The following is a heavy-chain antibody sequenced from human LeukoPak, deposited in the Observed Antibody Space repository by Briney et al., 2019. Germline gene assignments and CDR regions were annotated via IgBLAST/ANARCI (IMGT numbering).Heavy chain of an antibody. CDR1: GDSVSSNSAA. V-gene: IGHV6-1*01. J-gene: IGHJ4*02. CDR2: TYYRSKLYN. CDR3: ARGCGKQRRDCTNGVCSIGAPKIDY. D-gene: IGHD2-8*01. Sequence: SQTLSLTCAISGDSVSSNSAAWNWIRQSPSRGLEWLGRTYYRSKLYNDYAVSVKSRITINPDTSKNQFSLQLNSVTPEDTAVYYCARGCGKQRRDCTNGVCSIGAPKIDYWGQGTLVTVSS.